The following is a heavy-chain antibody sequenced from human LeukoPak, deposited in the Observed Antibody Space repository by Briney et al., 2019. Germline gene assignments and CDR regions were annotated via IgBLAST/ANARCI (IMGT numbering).Heavy chain of an antibody. D-gene: IGHD1-26*01. Sequence: GGSLRLSCAASGFTFSSYGMSWVRQAPGKGLEWVSAISGSGGRTYYADSVKGRFTISRDNSKNTLYLQMNSLRAEDTAVYYCAKDGPRGGATKYWGQGTLVTVSS. CDR3: AKDGPRGGATKY. J-gene: IGHJ4*02. V-gene: IGHV3-23*01. CDR1: GFTFSSYG. CDR2: ISGSGGRT.